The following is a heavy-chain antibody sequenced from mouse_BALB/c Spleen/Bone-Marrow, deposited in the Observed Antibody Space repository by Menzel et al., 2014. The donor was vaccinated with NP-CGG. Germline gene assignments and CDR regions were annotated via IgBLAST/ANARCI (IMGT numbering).Heavy chain of an antibody. D-gene: IGHD4-1*01. J-gene: IGHJ2*01. V-gene: IGHV7-3*02. CDR2: IRNKAYGYTT. CDR3: TRDMGGILFDS. CDR1: GFTFIDYY. Sequence: EVMLVESGGGLVQPGGSLRLSCVTSGFTFIDYYMNWVRQPPGKALEWVGFIRNKAYGYTTEYSASVKGRFTISRDNSQSILYLQMDTPRAEDSATYYCTRDMGGILFDSWGQGTTLTVSS.